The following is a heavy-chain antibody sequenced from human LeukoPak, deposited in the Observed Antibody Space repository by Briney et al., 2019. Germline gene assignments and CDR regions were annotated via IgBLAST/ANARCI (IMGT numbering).Heavy chain of an antibody. V-gene: IGHV1-18*01. D-gene: IGHD2-2*01. J-gene: IGHJ6*02. CDR1: GYTFTSYG. CDR3: ARDCSSTSCYQYYYYGMDV. Sequence: ASVKVSCKASGYTFTSYGISWVRQAPGQGLEWMGWISAYNGNTNYAQKLQGRVTMTTDTSTSTAYMELRSLRSDDTAVYYCARDCSSTSCYQYYYYGMDVWGQGTTVTVSS. CDR2: ISAYNGNT.